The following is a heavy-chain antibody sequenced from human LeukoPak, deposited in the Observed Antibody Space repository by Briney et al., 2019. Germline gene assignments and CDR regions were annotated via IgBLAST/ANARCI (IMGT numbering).Heavy chain of an antibody. CDR2: FSYSGST. V-gene: IGHV4-59*01. CDR1: GVSISTYY. D-gene: IGHD1-26*01. J-gene: IGHJ4*02. Sequence: SETLSLTCSVSGVSISTYYWIWIRQPPAKGLEWMGFFSYSGSTKYNPSLKSRVTMSVDTSKNQFSLELNSVTAADTAVYYCARMYSGTSYYFDYWGQGTLVTVSS. CDR3: ARMYSGTSYYFDY.